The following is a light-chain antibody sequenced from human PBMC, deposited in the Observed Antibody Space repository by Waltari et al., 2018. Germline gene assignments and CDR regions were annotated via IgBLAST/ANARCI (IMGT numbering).Light chain of an antibody. J-gene: IGKJ4*01. CDR3: QQYYSTPRLT. V-gene: IGKV4-1*01. Sequence: DIVMTQSPDSLAVSLGERATINCKSSQSVLYSSNNKNYLAWYQQKQGQPPKLLIYWASTRESGVADRFIGGGSATDFTLTISSLQAEDVAVYYCQQYYSTPRLTFGGGTKVEIK. CDR1: QSVLYSSNNKNY. CDR2: WAS.